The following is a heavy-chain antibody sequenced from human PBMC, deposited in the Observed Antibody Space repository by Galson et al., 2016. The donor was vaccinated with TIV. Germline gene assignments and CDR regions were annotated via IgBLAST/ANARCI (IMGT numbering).Heavy chain of an antibody. V-gene: IGHV2-70*11. CDR2: IDWDDDK. D-gene: IGHD3-22*01. CDR1: GFSLNTDGMC. CDR3: ARISGYYDSRGHYIPRSFDY. Sequence: PALVKPTQTVTLTCTFSGFSLNTDGMCVNWIRQPPGKALEWLARIDWDDDKSYSPSLKTRLTISKDTSKNQVVLKMTNMDPVDTATYYCARISGYYDSRGHYIPRSFDYWGQGILVTVSS. J-gene: IGHJ4*02.